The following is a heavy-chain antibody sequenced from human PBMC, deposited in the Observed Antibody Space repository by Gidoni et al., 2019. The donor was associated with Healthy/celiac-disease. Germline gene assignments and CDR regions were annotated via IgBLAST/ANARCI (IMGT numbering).Heavy chain of an antibody. CDR1: VSTFSSYS. D-gene: IGHD1-26*01. J-gene: IGHJ4*02. V-gene: IGHV3-21*01. CDR2: ISSSSSYI. CDR3: ARDGWELSAGSPFDY. Sequence: EVQLVESGGGLVKPGWSLRRSCAAAVSTFSSYSMNWVRQAPGKGLEWFSSISSSSSYIYYADSVKGRFTITRDNAKNSLYQQMNSLRAEDTAVYYCARDGWELSAGSPFDYWGQGTLVTVSS.